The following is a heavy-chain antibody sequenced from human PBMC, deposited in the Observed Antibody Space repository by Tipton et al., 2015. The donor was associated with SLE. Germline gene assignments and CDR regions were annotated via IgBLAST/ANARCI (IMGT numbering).Heavy chain of an antibody. J-gene: IGHJ4*02. CDR3: ARHGNQDY. Sequence: TLSLTCTVSDGSVSSHYWSWIRQPPGKRLDWSGFIPYSGSADYSPSLKSRVTISVDTSKNQFSLKLSSVTAADTAVYYCARHGNQDYWGQGTLVTVSS. V-gene: IGHV4-59*08. D-gene: IGHD4-23*01. CDR2: IPYSGSA. CDR1: DGSVSSHY.